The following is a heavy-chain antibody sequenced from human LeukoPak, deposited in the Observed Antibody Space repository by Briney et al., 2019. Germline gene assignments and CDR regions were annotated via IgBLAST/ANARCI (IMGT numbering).Heavy chain of an antibody. J-gene: IGHJ5*02. V-gene: IGHV1-8*01. D-gene: IGHD6-19*01. CDR3: ARAAVAEADWFDP. Sequence: ASVKVSCKASGYTFTSRDINWVRQATGQGLEWMGWMNPNSGNTGYAQKFQGRVTMTRNTSISTAYMELSSLRSEDTAVYYCARAAVAEADWFDPWGQGTLVTVSS. CDR1: GYTFTSRD. CDR2: MNPNSGNT.